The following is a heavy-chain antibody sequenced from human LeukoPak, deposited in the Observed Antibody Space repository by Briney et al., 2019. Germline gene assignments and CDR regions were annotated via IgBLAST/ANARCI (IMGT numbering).Heavy chain of an antibody. CDR3: ARGGQLEPFDY. J-gene: IGHJ4*02. D-gene: IGHD1-1*01. Sequence: GASVRVSCKASGGTFSSYAISWVRQAPGQGLEWMGGIIPIFGTANYAQKFQGRVTITADKSTSTAYMELSSLRSEDTAVYYCARGGQLEPFDYWGQGTLVTVSS. V-gene: IGHV1-69*06. CDR1: GGTFSSYA. CDR2: IIPIFGTA.